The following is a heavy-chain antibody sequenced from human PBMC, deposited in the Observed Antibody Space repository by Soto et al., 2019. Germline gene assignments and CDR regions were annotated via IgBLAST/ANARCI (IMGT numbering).Heavy chain of an antibody. J-gene: IGHJ4*02. D-gene: IGHD3-10*01. CDR3: ARRGKFGEFDY. CDR1: VGSISSSSYY. V-gene: IGHV4-39*01. CDR2: IYYSGST. Sequence: SETLSLTCTFSVGSISSSSYYWGWIRQPPGKGLEWIGSIYYSGSTYYNPSLKSRVTISVDTSKNQFSLKLSSVTAADTAVYYCARRGKFGEFDYWGQGTLVTVSS.